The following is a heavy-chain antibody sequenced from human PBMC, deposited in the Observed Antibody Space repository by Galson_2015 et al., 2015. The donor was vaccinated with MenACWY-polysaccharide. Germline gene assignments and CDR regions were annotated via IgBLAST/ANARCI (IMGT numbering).Heavy chain of an antibody. Sequence: SLRLFCAASGSRFSNSGMHWVRQAPGKGLEWVAVIQYDGSKIVYADSVKGRFTISRDNSKNTLFLEMNSLGAEDTAVYYCAREGSRIVFHAFDTWGQGTMVTVSS. CDR3: AREGSRIVFHAFDT. D-gene: IGHD6-13*01. V-gene: IGHV3-33*01. CDR2: IQYDGSKI. J-gene: IGHJ3*02. CDR1: GSRFSNSG.